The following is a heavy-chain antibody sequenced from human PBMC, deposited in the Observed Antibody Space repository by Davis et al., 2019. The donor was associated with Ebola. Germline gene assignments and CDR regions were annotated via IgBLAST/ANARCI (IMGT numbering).Heavy chain of an antibody. V-gene: IGHV1-18*01. CDR2: ISAYNGNT. CDR1: GYTFTSYG. Sequence: ALVKVSCKASGYTFTSYGISWVRQAPGQGLEWMGWISAYNGNTNYAQKLQGRVTMTTDTSTSTAYMELRSLRSDDTAVYYWAAVPLYSSSWYGYYGMDVWGQGTTVTVSS. D-gene: IGHD6-13*01. CDR3: AAVPLYSSSWYGYYGMDV. J-gene: IGHJ6*02.